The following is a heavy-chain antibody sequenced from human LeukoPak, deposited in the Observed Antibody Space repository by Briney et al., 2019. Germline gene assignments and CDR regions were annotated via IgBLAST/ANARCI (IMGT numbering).Heavy chain of an antibody. CDR3: AKVRDSGYDFGPFDI. Sequence: GGSLRLSCEASGLTFRSYGMSWVRQAPGKGLEWVSIISGSGGSTGYADSVKGRLTISRDNSKNTLYLQMNSLRAEDTAIYYCAKVRDSGYDFGPFDIWGQGTMVTVSS. V-gene: IGHV3-23*01. D-gene: IGHD5-12*01. CDR1: GLTFRSYG. J-gene: IGHJ3*02. CDR2: ISGSGGST.